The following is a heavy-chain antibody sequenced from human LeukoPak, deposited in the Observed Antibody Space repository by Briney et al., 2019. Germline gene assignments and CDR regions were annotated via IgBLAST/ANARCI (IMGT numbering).Heavy chain of an antibody. J-gene: IGHJ3*01. CDR2: IYPGDSDT. Sequence: GESLKISCQGSGYSFTSYWIGWVRQMPGKGLEWMGIIYPGDSDTRYSPSFQGQVTISADKSTRTAFLQWSSLKASDTAMYYCASPRRGYSYGDSFDVWGQGTMVTVSS. V-gene: IGHV5-51*01. CDR1: GYSFTSYW. D-gene: IGHD5-18*01. CDR3: ASPRRGYSYGDSFDV.